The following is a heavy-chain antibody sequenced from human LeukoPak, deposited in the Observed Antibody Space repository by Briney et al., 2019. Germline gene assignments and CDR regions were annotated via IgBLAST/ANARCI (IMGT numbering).Heavy chain of an antibody. CDR2: FYTSGTT. Sequence: SQTLSLTCSVSGGSISSYSWNWIRQPAGKGLEWIGRFYTSGTTNYNPSLKSRVTMSIDTSKNQVSLKMRSVTAADTAVYYCARTVVTLDWYFDLWGRGTLVSVSS. CDR3: ARTVVTLDWYFDL. V-gene: IGHV4-4*07. J-gene: IGHJ2*01. CDR1: GGSISSYS. D-gene: IGHD4-23*01.